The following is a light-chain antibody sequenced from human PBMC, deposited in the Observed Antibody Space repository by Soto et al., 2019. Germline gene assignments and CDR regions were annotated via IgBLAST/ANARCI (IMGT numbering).Light chain of an antibody. Sequence: QPVLTQSSSASASLGSSVQLTCTLSSGHSSYILAWHQQQPGTAPRYLMKLEGSGSYNKGSGVPDRFSGSSSGADRDLTISNRQVEDEADYYCEPGDRNTQVFGGGTKVTVL. CDR3: EPGDRNTQV. CDR1: SGHSSYI. CDR2: LEGSGSY. V-gene: IGLV4-60*02. J-gene: IGLJ2*01.